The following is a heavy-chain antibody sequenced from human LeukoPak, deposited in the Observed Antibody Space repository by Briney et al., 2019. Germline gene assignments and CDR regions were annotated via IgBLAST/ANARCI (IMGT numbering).Heavy chain of an antibody. CDR1: GFTFSNYA. CDR3: ARSLRSSGWYRNFDY. Sequence: PGRSLRLPCAASGFTFSNYAMHWVRQAPGKGLEWVAVISYDGSNKYYADSVKDRFTISRDNAKNSLYLQMNSLRAEDTAVYYCARSLRSSGWYRNFDYWGQGTLVTVSS. D-gene: IGHD6-19*01. CDR2: ISYDGSNK. J-gene: IGHJ4*02. V-gene: IGHV3-30*04.